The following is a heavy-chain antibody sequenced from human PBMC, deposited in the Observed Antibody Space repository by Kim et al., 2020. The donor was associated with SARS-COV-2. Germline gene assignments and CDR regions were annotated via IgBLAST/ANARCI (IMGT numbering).Heavy chain of an antibody. Sequence: GGSLRLSCAGSGFTFSSFAINWVRQAPGKGLEWVASVSGNGASTYYADSVKGRFTISRDSSKSTVFLQMNHLRVEDTAVFYCAREASSSELLGYALDVWGQGATVTVSS. V-gene: IGHV3-23*01. CDR1: GFTFSSFA. CDR3: AREASSSELLGYALDV. CDR2: VSGNGAST. D-gene: IGHD1-26*01. J-gene: IGHJ6*02.